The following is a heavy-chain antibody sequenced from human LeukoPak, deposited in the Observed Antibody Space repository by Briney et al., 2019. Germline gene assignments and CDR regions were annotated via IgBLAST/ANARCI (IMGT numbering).Heavy chain of an antibody. CDR2: INHSGST. Sequence: SETLSLTCAVYGGSFSGYYWSWIRQPPGKGLEWIGEINHSGSTNYNPSLKSRVTISVDTSKNQFSLKLSSVTAADTAVYYCARRYYDFWSGYPGGFDYWGQGTLVTVSS. CDR3: ARRYYDFWSGYPGGFDY. V-gene: IGHV4-34*01. J-gene: IGHJ4*02. CDR1: GGSFSGYY. D-gene: IGHD3-3*01.